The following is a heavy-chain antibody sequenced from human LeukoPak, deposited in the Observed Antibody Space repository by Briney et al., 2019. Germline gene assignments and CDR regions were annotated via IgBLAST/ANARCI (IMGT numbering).Heavy chain of an antibody. CDR2: ISAYNSYT. D-gene: IGHD5-18*01. J-gene: IGHJ6*03. Sequence: ASVNVSCKASRYTFTSYGISSVRQAPGQGLEWMGWISAYNSYTKYTQKIQGRVTMTTDTSKSTAYMELRSLRSDDTAVYYCARDPPGYSYGYFDFSYYYMDVWGKGTTVTVSS. CDR1: RYTFTSYG. CDR3: ARDPPGYSYGYFDFSYYYMDV. V-gene: IGHV1-18*01.